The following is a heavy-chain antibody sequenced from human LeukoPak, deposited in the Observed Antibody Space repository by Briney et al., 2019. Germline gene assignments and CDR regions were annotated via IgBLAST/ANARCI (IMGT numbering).Heavy chain of an antibody. V-gene: IGHV3-21*01. CDR3: ARGRVSEWLLDHDAFDI. Sequence: GGSLRLSCTASGFTFSSYSMNWVRQAPGKGLEWVSSISTSSSYIYYADSVKGRFTISRDNARNSLYLQMNSLRAEDTAVYYCARGRVSEWLLDHDAFDIWGQGTMVTVSS. CDR1: GFTFSSYS. CDR2: ISTSSSYI. J-gene: IGHJ3*02. D-gene: IGHD3-3*01.